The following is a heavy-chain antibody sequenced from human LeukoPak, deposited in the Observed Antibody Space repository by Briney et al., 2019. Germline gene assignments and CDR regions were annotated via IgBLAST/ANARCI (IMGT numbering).Heavy chain of an antibody. CDR1: GYTFTSYG. CDR3: ARVADCSGGSCYSPRIDY. Sequence: ASVKVSCKASGYTFTSYGISWVRQAPGQGLEWMGWISAYNGNTNYAQKLQGRVTMTTDTSTSTAYMELRSLRSDDTAVYYCARVADCSGGSCYSPRIDYWGQGTLVTVSS. D-gene: IGHD2-15*01. CDR2: ISAYNGNT. J-gene: IGHJ4*02. V-gene: IGHV1-18*01.